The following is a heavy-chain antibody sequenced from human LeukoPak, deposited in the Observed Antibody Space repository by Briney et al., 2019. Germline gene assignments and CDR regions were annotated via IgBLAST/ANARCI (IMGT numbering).Heavy chain of an antibody. CDR2: IIPIFGTA. CDR3: ARSIFTIFGVVPGAIDY. Sequence: SVKVSCKASGGTFSSYAISWVRQAPGQGLEWMGGIIPIFGTANYAQKFQGRVTMTRDTSTSTVYMELSSLRSEDTAVYYCARSIFTIFGVVPGAIDYWGQGTLVTVSS. V-gene: IGHV1-69*05. J-gene: IGHJ4*02. CDR1: GGTFSSYA. D-gene: IGHD3-3*01.